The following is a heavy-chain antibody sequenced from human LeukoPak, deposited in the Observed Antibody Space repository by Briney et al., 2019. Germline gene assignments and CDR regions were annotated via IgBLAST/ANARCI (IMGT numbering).Heavy chain of an antibody. CDR1: GYTFTGYF. D-gene: IGHD1-1*01. J-gene: IGHJ4*02. Sequence: ASVKVSCKASGYTFTGYFMHWVRQAPGQGLEWLGWINPNSGGTNYAQKFQGRVTMTRDTSISTAYMELGRLRSDDTAVYYCASTHHERTDGGMGLSTETNEYWGQGTLVTVSS. CDR3: ASTHHERTDGGMGLSTETNEY. V-gene: IGHV1-2*02. CDR2: INPNSGGT.